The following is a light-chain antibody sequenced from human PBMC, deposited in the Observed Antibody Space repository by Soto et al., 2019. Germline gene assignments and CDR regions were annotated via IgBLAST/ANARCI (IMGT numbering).Light chain of an antibody. CDR3: QQYGSSPPIT. CDR2: GAS. J-gene: IGKJ5*01. V-gene: IGKV3-20*01. CDR1: QTVSSSF. Sequence: EIVLTQSPGTLSLSPGERASLSCRASQTVSSSFLAWYQQKPGQAPRLLIYGASSRATGIPDRFSGSESGTDFTLTISRLEPEDFAVYYCQQYGSSPPITFGQGTRLEIK.